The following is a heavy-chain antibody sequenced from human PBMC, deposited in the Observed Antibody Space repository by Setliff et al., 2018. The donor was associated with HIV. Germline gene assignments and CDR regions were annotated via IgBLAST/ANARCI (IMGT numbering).Heavy chain of an antibody. Sequence: SETLSLTCTVSGGSISSSGNYWTWIRQRPGKGLEWIGYIYHTGTTYYHSSLKSRVLISVDTSNNQFSLRLSSVTAADTAVYYCARDLSPYGSGDPYYYYGMDVWGQGTTVTVSS. D-gene: IGHD3-10*01. CDR3: ARDLSPYGSGDPYYYYGMDV. CDR1: GGSISSSGNY. J-gene: IGHJ6*02. CDR2: IYHTGTT. V-gene: IGHV4-31*03.